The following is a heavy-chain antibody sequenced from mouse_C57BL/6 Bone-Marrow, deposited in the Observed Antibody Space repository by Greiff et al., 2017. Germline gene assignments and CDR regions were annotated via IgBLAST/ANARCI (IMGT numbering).Heavy chain of an antibody. Sequence: QVQLQQSGAELARPGASVKLSCKASGYTFTSYGISWVKQRTGQRLAWIGEIYPRSGNTYYNEKFKGKATLTADKSSSTAYMELRSLTSEDSAVYFWAREGAYYSNYDAMDYWGQGTAVTDSS. CDR3: AREGAYYSNYDAMDY. V-gene: IGHV1-81*01. J-gene: IGHJ4*01. CDR2: IYPRSGNT. CDR1: GYTFTSYG. D-gene: IGHD2-5*01.